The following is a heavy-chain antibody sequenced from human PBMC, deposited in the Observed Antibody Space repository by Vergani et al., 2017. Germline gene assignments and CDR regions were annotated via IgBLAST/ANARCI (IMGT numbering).Heavy chain of an antibody. Sequence: VHLVESGGGVVQPGRSLSLSCVVSGFTSSYYGMHWVRQAPGKGLEGVAVISYDGTQKYYADSVKGRFTISRDNSKSTLYLQMNSLRTEDTAVYYCATKSCGTPGCQIGYFREWGQGTLVTVSA. CDR1: GFTSSYYG. V-gene: IGHV3-30*03. J-gene: IGHJ1*01. CDR2: ISYDGTQK. D-gene: IGHD1-1*01. CDR3: ATKSCGTPGCQIGYFRE.